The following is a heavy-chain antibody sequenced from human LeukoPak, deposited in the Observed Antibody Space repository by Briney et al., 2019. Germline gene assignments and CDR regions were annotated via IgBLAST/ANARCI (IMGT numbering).Heavy chain of an antibody. J-gene: IGHJ4*02. Sequence: SETLSLTCTVSGGSIISYYWSWIRQPPGKGLEWIGYIYYSGSTNYNPSLKSRVTISVDTSKNQFSLKLSSVTAADTAVYYCASSAYDILTGYFPVFDYWGQGTLVTVSS. D-gene: IGHD3-9*01. CDR1: GGSIISYY. CDR3: ASSAYDILTGYFPVFDY. CDR2: IYYSGST. V-gene: IGHV4-59*08.